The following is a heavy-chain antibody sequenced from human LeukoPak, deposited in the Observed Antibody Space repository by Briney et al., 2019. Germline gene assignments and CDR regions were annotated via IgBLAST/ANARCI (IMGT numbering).Heavy chain of an antibody. CDR2: ISSSSSSI. D-gene: IGHD2-2*01. Sequence: GGSLRLSCAASGFTFRNYGMNWVRQAPGKGLEWVSYISSSSSSINYADSVKGRFTISRDNAQNSLFLQMNSLRAEDTAVYYCARASRVVVLHMDVWGKGTTVTISS. CDR3: ARASRVVVLHMDV. CDR1: GFTFRNYG. V-gene: IGHV3-21*04. J-gene: IGHJ6*03.